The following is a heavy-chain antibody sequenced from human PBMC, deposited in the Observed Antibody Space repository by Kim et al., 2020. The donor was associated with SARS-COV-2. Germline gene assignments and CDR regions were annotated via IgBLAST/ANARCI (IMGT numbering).Heavy chain of an antibody. V-gene: IGHV1-69*04. J-gene: IGHJ4*02. Sequence: NYARKFQGRVTITADKSTSTAYMELSSLRSEDTAVYYCARDYYGSGSYGYWGQGTLVTVSS. D-gene: IGHD3-10*01. CDR3: ARDYYGSGSYGY.